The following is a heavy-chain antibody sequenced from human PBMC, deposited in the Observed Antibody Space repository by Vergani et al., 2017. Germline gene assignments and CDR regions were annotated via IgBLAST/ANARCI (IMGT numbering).Heavy chain of an antibody. CDR1: GFPFSDYG. J-gene: IGHJ6*03. CDR3: ARDFLTRVTTLDYYYMGV. V-gene: IGHV3-30*03. D-gene: IGHD1-1*01. Sequence: QVQLVESGGGVVQPGRSLRLSCSAAGFPFSDYGVHWVRQAPGKGLEWVSGISYDGNKKNYADSVKGRFTISRDNSKNTLYLEMNALRAEDTAVYYCARDFLTRVTTLDYYYMGVWGKGTTVTVSS. CDR2: ISYDGNKK.